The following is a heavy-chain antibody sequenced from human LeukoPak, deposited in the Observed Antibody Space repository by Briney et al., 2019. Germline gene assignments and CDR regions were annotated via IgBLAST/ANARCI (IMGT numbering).Heavy chain of an antibody. CDR3: AIPDRRYGDAFDI. D-gene: IGHD3-9*01. CDR1: GFTFSDYY. J-gene: IGHJ3*02. Sequence: PGGSLRVSCAASGFTFSDYYMSWIRQAPGKGLEWVSYISSSGSARYYADSGKGRFTIDRDNAKNSLYLQMNSLRAEDTAVYYCAIPDRRYGDAFDIWGQGTMVTVSS. V-gene: IGHV3-11*04. CDR2: ISSSGSAR.